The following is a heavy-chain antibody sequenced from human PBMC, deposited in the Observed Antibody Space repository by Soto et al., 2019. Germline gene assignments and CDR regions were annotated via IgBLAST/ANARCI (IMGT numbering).Heavy chain of an antibody. Sequence: GGSLRLSCAASGFTFSSYAMHWVRQAPGKGLEWVAVISYDGSNKYYADSVKGRFTISRDNSKNTLYLQMSSLRAEDTAVYYCARDSRYDFWSGSYPPYYYYGMDVWGQGTTVTVSS. V-gene: IGHV3-30-3*01. D-gene: IGHD3-3*01. J-gene: IGHJ6*02. CDR2: ISYDGSNK. CDR1: GFTFSSYA. CDR3: ARDSRYDFWSGSYPPYYYYGMDV.